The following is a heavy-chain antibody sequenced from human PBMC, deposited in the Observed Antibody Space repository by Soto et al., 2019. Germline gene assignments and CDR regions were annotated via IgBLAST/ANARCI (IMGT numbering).Heavy chain of an antibody. D-gene: IGHD3-3*01. CDR3: AKCPLMRRFLEWFPDYYYGMDV. CDR2: ISGSGGST. J-gene: IGHJ6*02. CDR1: GFTFSYYA. V-gene: IGHV3-23*01. Sequence: EVQLLESGGGLVQPGGSLRLSCAASGFTFSYYAMSWVRQSPGKGLEWVSAISGSGGSTYYADSVKGRFTISRDNSKNTLYLQMNSLRAEDTAVYYCAKCPLMRRFLEWFPDYYYGMDVWGQGTTVTVSS.